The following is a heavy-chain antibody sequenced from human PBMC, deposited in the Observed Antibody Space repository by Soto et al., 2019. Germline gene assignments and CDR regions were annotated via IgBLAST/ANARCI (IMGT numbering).Heavy chain of an antibody. D-gene: IGHD2-2*02. CDR2: ISAYNGNT. Sequence: QVPLVQSGAEVKKPGASVKVSCKASGYTFTSYGISWVRQAPGQGLEWMGWISAYNGNTNYAQKLQGRVTMTTDTSTSTAYMELRSLRSDDTAVYYCARDWVCSSTSCYRVWDYWGQGTLVTVSS. V-gene: IGHV1-18*01. CDR1: GYTFTSYG. CDR3: ARDWVCSSTSCYRVWDY. J-gene: IGHJ4*02.